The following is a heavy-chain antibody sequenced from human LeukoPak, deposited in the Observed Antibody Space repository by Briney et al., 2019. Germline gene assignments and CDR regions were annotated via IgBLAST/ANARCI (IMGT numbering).Heavy chain of an antibody. V-gene: IGHV4-34*01. Sequence: SETLSLTCAVYGGSFSGYYWSWIRQPPGKGLEWIGSIYYSGSTYYNPSLKSRVTMSVDTSKNQFSLKLSSVTAADTAVYYCARHVSSDGYNFFIDYWGQGTLVTVSS. D-gene: IGHD5-24*01. CDR2: IYYSGST. CDR3: ARHVSSDGYNFFIDY. CDR1: GGSFSGYY. J-gene: IGHJ4*02.